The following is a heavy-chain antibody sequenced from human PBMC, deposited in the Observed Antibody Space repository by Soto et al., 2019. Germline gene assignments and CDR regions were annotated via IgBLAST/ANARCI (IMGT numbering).Heavy chain of an antibody. CDR2: ISWNSGSI. D-gene: IGHD1-1*01. V-gene: IGHV3-9*01. CDR1: GFTFDDYA. Sequence: EVQLVESGGGLVQPDRSLRLSCAASGFTFDDYAMHWVRQAPGKGLEWVSGISWNSGSIGYADSVKGRFTISRDNAKNSLYLQMNSLRAEDTALYYCAKVTGYYYYYGMDVWGQGTTVTVSS. J-gene: IGHJ6*02. CDR3: AKVTGYYYYYGMDV.